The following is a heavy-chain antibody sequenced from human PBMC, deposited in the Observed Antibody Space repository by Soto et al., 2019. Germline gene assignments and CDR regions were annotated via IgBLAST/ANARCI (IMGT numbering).Heavy chain of an antibody. CDR1: GGSISSYY. D-gene: IGHD6-13*01. J-gene: IGHJ4*02. CDR3: ARHGPIAAAGTVFDY. V-gene: IGHV4-59*01. Sequence: PSETLSLTCTVSGGSISSYYWSWIRQPPGKGLEWIGHIYYSGRTNYNPSLKSRVTISVDTSKNQFSLKLSSVTAADTAVYYCARHGPIAAAGTVFDYWGQGTLVTVSS. CDR2: IYYSGRT.